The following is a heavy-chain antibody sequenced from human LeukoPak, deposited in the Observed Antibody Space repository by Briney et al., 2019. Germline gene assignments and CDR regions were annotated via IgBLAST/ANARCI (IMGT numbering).Heavy chain of an antibody. V-gene: IGHV1-46*01. CDR3: ARPDSYNWNDVTFDY. J-gene: IGHJ4*02. D-gene: IGHD1-20*01. CDR2: INPSGDNT. CDR1: GYTFTSYY. Sequence: ASVKVSCKASGYTFTSYYMYWVRQAPGQGLEWMGIINPSGDNTNYAQKLQGRVTMTTDTSTSTAYMELRSLRSDDTAVYYCARPDSYNWNDVTFDYWGQGTLVTVSS.